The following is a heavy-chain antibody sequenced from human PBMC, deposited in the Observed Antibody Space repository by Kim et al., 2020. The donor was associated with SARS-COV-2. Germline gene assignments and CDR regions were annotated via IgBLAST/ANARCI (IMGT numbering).Heavy chain of an antibody. CDR3: ATSTLFGVLLAR. J-gene: IGHJ4*02. V-gene: IGHV3-66*01. CDR2: IFSGGTT. CDR1: GFTVSNNY. Sequence: GGSLRLSCAASGFTVSNNYMSWVRQAPGKGLEWVSTIFSGGTTFYADSVKGRFTISRDNFRNTLVLQMNSLRAEDTAVYYCATSTLFGVLLARGGQGTLV. D-gene: IGHD3-3*01.